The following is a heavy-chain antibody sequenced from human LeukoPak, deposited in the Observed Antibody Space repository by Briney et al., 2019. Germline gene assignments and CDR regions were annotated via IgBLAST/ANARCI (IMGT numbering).Heavy chain of an antibody. V-gene: IGHV4-34*01. CDR1: GGSFSGYY. J-gene: IGHJ4*02. Sequence: SETLSLTCAVYGGSFSGYYWSWIRQPPGKGLEWIGEINHSGSTNYNPSLKSRVTISVDTSKNQFSLKLSSVTAADTAVYYCARTGWLQSDPFDSWGQGTLVTVSS. CDR2: INHSGST. CDR3: ARTGWLQSDPFDS. D-gene: IGHD5-24*01.